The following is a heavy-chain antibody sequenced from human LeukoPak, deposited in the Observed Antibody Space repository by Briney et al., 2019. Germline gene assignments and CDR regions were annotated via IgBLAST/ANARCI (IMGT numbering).Heavy chain of an antibody. CDR3: ARGVSRFDP. J-gene: IGHJ5*02. Sequence: GGSLRLSCAAFGFTFSSYSMNWVRQALGKGLEWVSSISSSSSYIYYADSVKGRFTISRDNAKNSLYLQMNSLRAEDTAVYYCARGVSRFDPWGQGTLVTVSS. CDR2: ISSSSSYI. CDR1: GFTFSSYS. V-gene: IGHV3-21*01.